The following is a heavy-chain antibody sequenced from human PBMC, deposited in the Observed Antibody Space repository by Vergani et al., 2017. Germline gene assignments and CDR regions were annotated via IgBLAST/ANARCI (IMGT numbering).Heavy chain of an antibody. CDR3: ARHATVEWLVKLGWIDP. D-gene: IGHD6-19*01. CDR1: GASIRSSNYY. CDR2: IYYSGST. Sequence: QLQLQESGPGLVKPSATLSLTCSVSGASIRSSNYYWGWIRQPPGKGLEWIASIYYSGSTYYTPSLKGRVTISVDTSKNQFSLKLSSVTAADTAVYFWARHATVEWLVKLGWIDPWGQGILVTVSS. J-gene: IGHJ5*02. V-gene: IGHV4-39*01.